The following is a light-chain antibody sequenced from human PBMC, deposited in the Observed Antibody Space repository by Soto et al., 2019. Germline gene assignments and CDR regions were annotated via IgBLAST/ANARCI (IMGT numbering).Light chain of an antibody. J-gene: IGKJ1*01. CDR2: QAS. V-gene: IGKV1-5*03. CDR3: QQYSGIWT. Sequence: DIQITPSPSALSASVGDRGTITCRASQSISSWLAWYQQKPGKAPKLLIYQASILESGVPSRFGGTRSGTEFTLTISSLQPDDFATYYCQQYSGIWTFGQGTKVDI. CDR1: QSISSW.